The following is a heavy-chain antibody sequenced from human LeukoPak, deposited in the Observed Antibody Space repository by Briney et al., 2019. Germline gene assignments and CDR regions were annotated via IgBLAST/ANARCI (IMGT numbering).Heavy chain of an antibody. CDR3: ARGSGFGELGSSKFDP. Sequence: PSQTLSLTCTVSGGSISSGSYYWSWIRQPAGKGLEWIGRIYTSGSTNYNPSLKSRVTTSVDTSKNQFSLKLSSVTAADTAVYYCARGSGFGELGSSKFDPWGQGTLVTVSS. CDR2: IYTSGST. CDR1: GGSISSGSYY. J-gene: IGHJ5*02. V-gene: IGHV4-61*02. D-gene: IGHD3-10*01.